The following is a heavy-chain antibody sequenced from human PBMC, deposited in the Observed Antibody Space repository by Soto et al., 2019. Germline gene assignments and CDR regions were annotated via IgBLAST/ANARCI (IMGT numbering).Heavy chain of an antibody. D-gene: IGHD1-1*01. CDR3: VRDGTKTLRDWFDP. CDR1: VASVSGFY. V-gene: IGHV4-4*07. Sequence: SESLSLTCTVSVASVSGFYWSWMRKSAGEGLEWIGRIYATGTTDYNPSLRSRVMMSVDTSKKQFSLKLRSVTAADTAVYYCVRDGTKTLRDWFDPWGQGISVTVSS. J-gene: IGHJ5*02. CDR2: IYATGTT.